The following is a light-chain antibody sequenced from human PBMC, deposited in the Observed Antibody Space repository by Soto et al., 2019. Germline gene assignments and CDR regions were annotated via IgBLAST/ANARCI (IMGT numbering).Light chain of an antibody. J-gene: IGKJ1*01. V-gene: IGKV3-11*01. CDR2: DAS. CDR3: QQQSNWHPRT. Sequence: EIVLTQSPATLSLSPGERATLSCRASQSVSSYLAWYQQKPGQAPRLLIYDASNRATGIPARFSGSGSGTNFYRIISSLEHEDVAVYYYQQQSNWHPRTFGQGTKVEIK. CDR1: QSVSSY.